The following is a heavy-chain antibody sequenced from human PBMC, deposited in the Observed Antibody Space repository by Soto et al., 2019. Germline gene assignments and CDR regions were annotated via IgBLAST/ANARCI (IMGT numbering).Heavy chain of an antibody. CDR2: ISSSSSTI. Sequence: GGSLRLSCAASGFTFSSYSMNWVRQAPGKGLEWVSYISSSSSTIYYADSVKGRFTISRDNAKNSLYLQMNSLRDEDTAVYYCARDEPTCSTSCLFDYWGQGTLVNVSS. CDR3: ARDEPTCSTSCLFDY. V-gene: IGHV3-48*02. J-gene: IGHJ4*02. CDR1: GFTFSSYS. D-gene: IGHD2-2*01.